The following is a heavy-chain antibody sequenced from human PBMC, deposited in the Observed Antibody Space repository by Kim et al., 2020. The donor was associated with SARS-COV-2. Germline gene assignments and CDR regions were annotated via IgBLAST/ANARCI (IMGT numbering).Heavy chain of an antibody. CDR1: GFATRGYE. V-gene: IGHV3-48*03. D-gene: IGHD6-19*01. Sequence: GGSLRLSCAASGFATRGYEMNWVRQAPGKRLEWISYIGADGAPTFYADSVKGRFTISRDDAHNALYLQMSGLRVEDTALYYCARDHSGWSLLWGQGALVT. CDR3: ARDHSGWSLL. CDR2: IGADGAPT. J-gene: IGHJ1*01.